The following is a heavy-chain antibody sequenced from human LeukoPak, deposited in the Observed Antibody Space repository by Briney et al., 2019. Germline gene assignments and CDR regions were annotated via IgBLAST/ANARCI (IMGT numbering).Heavy chain of an antibody. J-gene: IGHJ4*02. CDR2: IWYDGSNK. CDR1: GFTFSSYG. Sequence: GGSLRLSCAASGFTFSSYGMHWVRQAPGKGLEWVAVIWYDGSNKYYADSVKGRLTISRDNSKNTLYLQMNSLRAEDTAVYYCARDGYCSGGSCSGPFDYWGQGTLVTVSS. D-gene: IGHD2-15*01. CDR3: ARDGYCSGGSCSGPFDY. V-gene: IGHV3-33*01.